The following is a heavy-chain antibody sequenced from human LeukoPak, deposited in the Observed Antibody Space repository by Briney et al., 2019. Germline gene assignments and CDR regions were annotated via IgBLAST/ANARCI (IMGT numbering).Heavy chain of an antibody. CDR1: GYTFTTYH. J-gene: IGHJ4*02. Sequence: ASVKVSCKASGYTFTTYHMNLVRQAPGQGLEWMGMINPSGSSTSHAQKFQGRVTMTRDTSTSTVYMELSSLRSEDTAVYYCAREREAALCFDYWGQGTLVTVSS. D-gene: IGHD6-25*01. CDR3: AREREAALCFDY. V-gene: IGHV1-46*01. CDR2: INPSGSST.